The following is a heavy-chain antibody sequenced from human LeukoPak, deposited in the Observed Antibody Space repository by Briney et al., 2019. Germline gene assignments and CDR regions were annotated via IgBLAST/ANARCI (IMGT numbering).Heavy chain of an antibody. D-gene: IGHD3-10*01. CDR1: GFTFSTYA. CDR2: IRGSGGGT. V-gene: IGHV3-23*01. Sequence: PGGSLRPSCAASGFTFSTYAISWVRQAPGKGLGWVSTIRGSGGGTSYADSVKGRFIISRDNSKNPLYLQMNSLRAEDTAIYYCAKDLGSIFADYWSQGTLVTVSS. CDR3: AKDLGSIFADY. J-gene: IGHJ4*02.